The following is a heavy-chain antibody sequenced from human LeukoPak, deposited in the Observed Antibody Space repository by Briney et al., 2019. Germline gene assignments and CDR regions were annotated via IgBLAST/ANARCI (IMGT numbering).Heavy chain of an antibody. V-gene: IGHV4-34*01. Sequence: PSETLSLTCTVSGGSISSYYWSWIRQPPGKGLEWIGEINHSGSTNYNPSLKSRVTISVDTSKNQFSLKLSSVTAADTAVYYCARGSTILAGGGVDFDYWGQGTLVTVSS. CDR1: GGSISSYY. J-gene: IGHJ4*02. D-gene: IGHD3-3*01. CDR3: ARGSTILAGGGVDFDY. CDR2: INHSGST.